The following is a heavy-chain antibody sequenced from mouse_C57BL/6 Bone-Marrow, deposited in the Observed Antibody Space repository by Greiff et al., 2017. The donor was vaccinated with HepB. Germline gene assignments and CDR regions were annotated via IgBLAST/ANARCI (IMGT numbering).Heavy chain of an antibody. CDR2: ISYSGST. CDR1: GYSITSDY. D-gene: IGHD1-1*01. CDR3: AMGYGSSYYYSSYWYFDV. J-gene: IGHJ1*03. V-gene: IGHV3-8*01. Sequence: EVMLVESGPGLAKPSQTLSLTCSVTGYSITSDYWNWIRKFPGNKLEYMGYISYSGSTYYNPSLKSRISITRDTSKNQYYLQLNSVTTEDTATYYCAMGYGSSYYYSSYWYFDVWGTGTTVTVSS.